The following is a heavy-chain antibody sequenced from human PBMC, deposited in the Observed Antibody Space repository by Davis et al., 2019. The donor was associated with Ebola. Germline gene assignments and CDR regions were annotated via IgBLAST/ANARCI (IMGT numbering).Heavy chain of an antibody. Sequence: MPSETLSLTCTVSGGSISSGGYSWSWFRQPPGKGLDWIGYIYYSGSTYYNPSLKSRVTISVDTSKNQFSLKLSSVTAADTAVYYCARHFGVLIDYWSQGTLVTVSS. J-gene: IGHJ4*02. D-gene: IGHD3-10*01. CDR1: GGSISSGGYS. CDR3: ARHFGVLIDY. CDR2: IYYSGST. V-gene: IGHV4-30-2*03.